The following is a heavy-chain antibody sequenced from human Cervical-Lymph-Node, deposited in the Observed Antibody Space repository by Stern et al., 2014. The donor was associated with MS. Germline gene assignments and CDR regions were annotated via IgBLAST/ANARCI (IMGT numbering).Heavy chain of an antibody. CDR1: GYSFTIYY. CDR3: ARHVQGFDY. CDR2: IYPYDSDT. V-gene: IGHV5-51*01. Sequence: VQLVQSGAEAKKPGESLTISCKLSGYSFTIYYIAWVRQMPGKGLEWRGVIYPYDSDTTYSPSFQGQVTISADKSITTAYLQWSSLRASDTAMYYCARHVQGFDYWGQGTLVTVSS. J-gene: IGHJ4*02.